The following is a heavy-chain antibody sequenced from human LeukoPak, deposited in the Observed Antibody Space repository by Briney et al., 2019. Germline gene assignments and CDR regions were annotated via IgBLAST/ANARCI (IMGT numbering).Heavy chain of an antibody. CDR3: ARDPIVVVVAATPGAFDI. CDR1: GFSFSTYF. Sequence: GGSLRLSCTASGFSFSTYFTSWVRQAPGKGLEWVANIRQDASEEFYVDSVRGRFTISRDNAKNSLYLQMNSLRAEDTAVYYCARDPIVVVVAATPGAFDIWGQGTMVTVSS. J-gene: IGHJ3*02. CDR2: IRQDASEE. D-gene: IGHD2-15*01. V-gene: IGHV3-7*03.